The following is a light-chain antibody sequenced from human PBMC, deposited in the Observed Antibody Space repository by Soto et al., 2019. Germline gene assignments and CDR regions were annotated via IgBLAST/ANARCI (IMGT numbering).Light chain of an antibody. V-gene: IGKV3-20*01. CDR1: QSVSSSY. CDR2: GAS. Sequence: EIVLTQSPGTLSLSPGERATLSCRASQSVSSSYLAWYQQKPGQAPRLLIYGASSRATGIPDRFSGSGYGTDFTLTISRMEPEDFAVYYGQQYGSSHTFGQETKLEIK. CDR3: QQYGSSHT. J-gene: IGKJ2*01.